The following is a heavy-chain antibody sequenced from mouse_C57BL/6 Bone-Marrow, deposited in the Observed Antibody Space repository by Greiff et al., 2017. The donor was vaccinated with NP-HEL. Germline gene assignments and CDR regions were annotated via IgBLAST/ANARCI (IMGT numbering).Heavy chain of an antibody. CDR1: GFTFSSYA. Sequence: EVQRVESGGGLVKPGGSLKLSCAASGFTFSSYAMSWVRQTPEKRLEWVATIIDGGSYTYYPDNVKGRFTISRDNAKNNLYLQMSHLKSEDTAMYYCARGVSFAYWGQGTLVTVSA. CDR2: IIDGGSYT. J-gene: IGHJ3*01. V-gene: IGHV5-4*01. CDR3: ARGVSFAY.